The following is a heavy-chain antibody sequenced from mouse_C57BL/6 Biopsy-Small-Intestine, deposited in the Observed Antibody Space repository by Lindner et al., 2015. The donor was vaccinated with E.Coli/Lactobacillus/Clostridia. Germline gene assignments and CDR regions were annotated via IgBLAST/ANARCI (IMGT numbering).Heavy chain of an antibody. CDR1: GYAFSTYW. D-gene: IGHD1-1*01. CDR3: ARDGGSRDY. V-gene: IGHV1-80*01. CDR2: IYPGNGDT. Sequence: VQLQESGAELVKPGASVKISCKTSGYAFSTYWINWMKQRPGKGLEWIGQIYPGNGDTSYNGKFKGQATLTTDKSSSTAYMQLSSLTSEVSAVYFCARDGGSRDYWGQGTSVTVSS. J-gene: IGHJ4*01.